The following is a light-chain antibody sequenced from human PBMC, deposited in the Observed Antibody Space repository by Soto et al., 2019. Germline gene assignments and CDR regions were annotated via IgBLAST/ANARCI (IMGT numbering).Light chain of an antibody. V-gene: IGKV3-20*01. CDR3: QQYGSSSPIT. CDR1: QRISGY. J-gene: IGKJ4*01. Sequence: DIVLTQSPATLSLSPGQRATLSCRASQRISGYLAWYQQKPGQAPRLLIYGASSRATGIPDRFSGSGSGTDFTLTISRLELEDFAVYYCQQYGSSSPITFGGGTKVDSK. CDR2: GAS.